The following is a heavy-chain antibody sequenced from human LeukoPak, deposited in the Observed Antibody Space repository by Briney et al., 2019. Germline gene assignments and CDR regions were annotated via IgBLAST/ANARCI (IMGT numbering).Heavy chain of an antibody. CDR3: AKRGVVIRVILVGFHKEAYYFES. J-gene: IGHJ4*02. Sequence: GGSLRLSCAVSGITLSNYGMSWVRQAPGKGLEWVASISDSGGSTNYADSVKGRFTISRDNPKNTLYLQMNSLRAEDTAFYFCAKRGVVIRVILVGFHKEAYYFESWGQGALVTVSS. CDR1: GITLSNYG. V-gene: IGHV3-23*01. D-gene: IGHD3/OR15-3a*01. CDR2: ISDSGGST.